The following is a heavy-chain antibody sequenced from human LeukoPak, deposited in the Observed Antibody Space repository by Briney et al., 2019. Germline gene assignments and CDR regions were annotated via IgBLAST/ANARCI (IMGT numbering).Heavy chain of an antibody. D-gene: IGHD3/OR15-3a*01. CDR3: ARDRDWIFDY. V-gene: IGHV3-48*01. CDR2: ISNSGNTI. J-gene: IGHJ4*02. CDR1: GFTFSNSA. Sequence: GGSLRLSCAASGFTFSNSAMNWVRQAPGKGLEWVSYISNSGNTIYYADSVKGRFTISRDDAKNSLYPQLNTLRVEDTAFYYCARDRDWIFDYWGQGILVTVSA.